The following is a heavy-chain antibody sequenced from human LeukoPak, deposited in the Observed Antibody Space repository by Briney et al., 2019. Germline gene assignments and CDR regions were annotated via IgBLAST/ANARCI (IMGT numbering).Heavy chain of an antibody. D-gene: IGHD3-16*01. CDR2: IYYSGST. V-gene: IGHV4-39*07. Sequence: RPSETLSLTCTVSGGSISSSSYYWGWIRQPPGKGLEWIGSIYYSGSTYYNPSLKSRVTISVDTSKYQFSLKLSSVTAADTAVYYCARDMITFGGVSIWGQGTLVTVSS. CDR3: ARDMITFGGVSI. J-gene: IGHJ4*02. CDR1: GGSISSSSYY.